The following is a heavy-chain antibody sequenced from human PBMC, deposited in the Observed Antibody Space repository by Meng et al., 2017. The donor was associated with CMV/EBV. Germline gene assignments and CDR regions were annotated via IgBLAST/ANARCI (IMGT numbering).Heavy chain of an antibody. CDR1: ISSSSW. J-gene: IGHJ5*02. Sequence: ISSSSWWSWVRQPAGKGLEWIVEIYHSGSTSYNPSLKSRVTIAVDKSKNQFSLKLSSVTAADTAVYYCARVRGGMSSSWFVANWFDPWGQGTLVTVSS. CDR3: ARVRGGMSSSWFVANWFDP. V-gene: IGHV4-4*02. CDR2: IYHSGST. D-gene: IGHD6-13*01.